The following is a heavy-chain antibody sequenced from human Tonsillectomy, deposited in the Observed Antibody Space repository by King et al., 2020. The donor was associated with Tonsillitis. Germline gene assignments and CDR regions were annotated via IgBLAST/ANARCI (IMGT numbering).Heavy chain of an antibody. D-gene: IGHD3-3*01. J-gene: IGHJ3*02. CDR2: ISSSSSYI. Sequence: VQLVESGGGLVKPGESLRLSCAASGFTSSSYSMNWVRQAPGKGLEWVSSISSSSSYIYYADSVKGRFTISRDNAKNSLYLQMNSLRAEDTVVYYCVRDTTSYYEFRGGYYDALDICGQGTMVTVAS. CDR1: GFTSSSYS. V-gene: IGHV3-21*01. CDR3: VRDTTSYYEFRGGYYDALDI.